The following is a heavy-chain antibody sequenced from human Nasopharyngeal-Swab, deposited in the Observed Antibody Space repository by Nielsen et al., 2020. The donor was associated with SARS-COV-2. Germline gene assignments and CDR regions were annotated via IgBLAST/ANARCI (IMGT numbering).Heavy chain of an antibody. Sequence: SETLSLTCAVYGGSFSGYYWSWIRQPPGKGLEWIGEINHSGSTNYNPSLKSRVTISVDTSKNRFSLKLSSVTAADTAVYYCASWGSSWYGAFDYWGQGTLATVSS. V-gene: IGHV4-34*01. CDR2: INHSGST. D-gene: IGHD6-13*01. J-gene: IGHJ4*02. CDR3: ASWGSSWYGAFDY. CDR1: GGSFSGYY.